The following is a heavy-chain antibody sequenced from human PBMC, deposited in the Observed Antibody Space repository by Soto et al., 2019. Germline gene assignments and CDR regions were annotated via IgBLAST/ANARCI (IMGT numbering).Heavy chain of an antibody. CDR2: ISSSSSYI. V-gene: IGHV3-21*01. CDR3: ARGQSYDFWSCYFHYYYYYMDV. Sequence: EVQLVESGGGLVKPGGPLRLSCAASGFTFSSYSMNWVRQAPGKGLEWVSSISSSSSYIYYADSVKGRFTISRDNDKNSLYLQMNSLRAEDTAVYYCARGQSYDFWSCYFHYYYYYMDVWGKGTTVTVSS. J-gene: IGHJ6*03. D-gene: IGHD3-3*01. CDR1: GFTFSSYS.